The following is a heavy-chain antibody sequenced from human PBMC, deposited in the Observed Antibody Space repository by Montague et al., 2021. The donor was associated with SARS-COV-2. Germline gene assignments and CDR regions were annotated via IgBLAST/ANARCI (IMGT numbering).Heavy chain of an antibody. Sequence: PALVKPTQTLTLTCTLSGLSVTTSGLCVGWIRQPPGKVLEWLALIDWDNDEHYRPSLKTRLTISKDTSKNQVVLTMTNMDPADTATFFCARILPPSHLGGGPDWYFDIWGRGTLVTISS. D-gene: IGHD3-16*01. CDR2: IDWDNDE. J-gene: IGHJ2*01. CDR3: ARILPPSHLGGGPDWYFDI. CDR1: GLSVTTSGLC. V-gene: IGHV2-70*01.